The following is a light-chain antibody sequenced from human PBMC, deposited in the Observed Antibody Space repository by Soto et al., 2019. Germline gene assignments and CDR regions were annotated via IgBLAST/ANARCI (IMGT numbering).Light chain of an antibody. CDR2: EVS. CDR1: SSDIGAYDY. V-gene: IGLV2-14*03. CDR3: SSYTSSSTRV. J-gene: IGLJ1*01. Sequence: QSVLAQPASVSGSPGQSIAISCTGTSSDIGAYDYVSWYQQFPDKPPKLIIYEVSHPPSGVSDRFSGSKSVNTATLTISRLQAEDEADYYCSSYTSSSTRVFGTGTKLTVL.